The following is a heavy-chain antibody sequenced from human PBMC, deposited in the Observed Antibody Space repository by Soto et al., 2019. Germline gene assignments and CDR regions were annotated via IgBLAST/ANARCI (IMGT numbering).Heavy chain of an antibody. D-gene: IGHD4-4*01. CDR1: GFTFSNAW. CDR2: IKSKTDGGTT. V-gene: IGHV3-15*01. CDR3: TTGGYSNYYFDY. J-gene: IGHJ4*02. Sequence: GGSLRLSCAASGFTFSNAWMSWVRQAQGKGLEWVGRIKSKTDGGTTDYAAPVKGRFTISRDDSKNTLYLQMNSLKTEDTAVYYCTTGGYSNYYFDYWGQGTLVTVSS.